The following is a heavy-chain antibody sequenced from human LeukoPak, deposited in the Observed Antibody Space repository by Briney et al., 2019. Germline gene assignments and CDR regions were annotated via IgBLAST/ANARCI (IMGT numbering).Heavy chain of an antibody. CDR2: ISSSSSYI. CDR3: ARDKEIAVAGTVWFDP. CDR1: GFTFSSYS. J-gene: IGHJ5*02. V-gene: IGHV3-21*04. D-gene: IGHD6-19*01. Sequence: GGSLRLSCAASGFTFSSYSMNWVRQAPGKGLEWVSSISSSSSYIYYADSVKGRFTISRDNAKNPLYLQMNSPRAEDTALYHCARDKEIAVAGTVWFDPWGQGTLVTVPS.